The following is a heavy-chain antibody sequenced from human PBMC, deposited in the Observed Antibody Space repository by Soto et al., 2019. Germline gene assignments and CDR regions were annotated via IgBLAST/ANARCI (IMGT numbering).Heavy chain of an antibody. V-gene: IGHV3-23*01. Sequence: EVQLLESGGALVQPGGSLRLSCVVSGFTFRTYAMSWVRQAPGKGLEWVSGISGSGDSTFYVDSVKGRFTISRDNSKNTLYLQMNSLRAEHTAVYYCAKENLVVVTSGDFDYWGQGTLVTVCS. D-gene: IGHD2-21*02. CDR1: GFTFRTYA. CDR3: AKENLVVVTSGDFDY. CDR2: ISGSGDST. J-gene: IGHJ4*02.